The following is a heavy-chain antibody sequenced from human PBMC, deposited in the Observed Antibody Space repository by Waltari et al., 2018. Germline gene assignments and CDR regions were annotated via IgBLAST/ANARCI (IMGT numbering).Heavy chain of an antibody. Sequence: QVQLQQWGAGLLKPSETLSLTCAVYGGSSSGYSCSGIRKPPGKGLEWIGEINHSGSPNYNPDLKSRVTISVDTSKNQFSLKLSSVTAADTAVYYCARGEEYQLLTNWFDPWGQGTLVTVSS. V-gene: IGHV4-34*01. J-gene: IGHJ5*02. CDR2: INHSGSP. CDR1: GGSSSGYS. D-gene: IGHD2-2*01. CDR3: ARGEEYQLLTNWFDP.